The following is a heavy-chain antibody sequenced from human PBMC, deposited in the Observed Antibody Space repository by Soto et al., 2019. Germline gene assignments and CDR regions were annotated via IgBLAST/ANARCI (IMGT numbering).Heavy chain of an antibody. V-gene: IGHV3-74*01. CDR2: IYSSGTTT. J-gene: IGHJ4*02. CDR1: GXTFSHNW. D-gene: IGHD3-22*01. Sequence: GSLRLSCAASGXTFSHNWMDWVRQAPGKGLVWVSRIYSSGTTTTYADSVKGRFTISRDNAKNTLYLQMNSMRAEDTAVYYCTRFGTYYDSSGFEYWGQGTQVTVSS. CDR3: TRFGTYYDSSGFEY.